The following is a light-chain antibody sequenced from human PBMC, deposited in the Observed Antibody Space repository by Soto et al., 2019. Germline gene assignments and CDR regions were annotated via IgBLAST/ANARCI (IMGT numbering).Light chain of an antibody. Sequence: QSVLTQPPSVSGAPGHRVTISCTGSSSNIGAGFDVHWYQQPPGEAPKLLIYGNTNRPSGVPDRFSGSKSGTSASLAITGLQVEDAADYYCQSFDSSLSGYVFGTGTKVTV. CDR2: GNT. J-gene: IGLJ1*01. CDR3: QSFDSSLSGYV. V-gene: IGLV1-40*01. CDR1: SSNIGAGFD.